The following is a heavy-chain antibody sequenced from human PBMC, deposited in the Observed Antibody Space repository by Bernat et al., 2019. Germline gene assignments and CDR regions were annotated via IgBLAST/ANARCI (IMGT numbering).Heavy chain of an antibody. CDR3: VGFGGHSV. CDR1: GFTVSNNH. Sequence: EVQLVESGGGLVQPGGSLRLSCAASGFTVSNNHVTWVRQAPGKGLECVSVIYDTGVTFYTDSVKGRFTISRDTSKNTVNREMKSLRAEDVAVYYCVGFGGHSVRGQGTLVTVSS. J-gene: IGHJ4*02. V-gene: IGHV3-66*01. CDR2: IYDTGVT. D-gene: IGHD2-21*02.